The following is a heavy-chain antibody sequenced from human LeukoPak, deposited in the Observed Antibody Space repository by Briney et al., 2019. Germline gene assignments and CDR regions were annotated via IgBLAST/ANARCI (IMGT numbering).Heavy chain of an antibody. D-gene: IGHD3-10*01. J-gene: IGHJ3*02. CDR1: GFTFSSYW. CDR2: LKQDGGEK. Sequence: GGSLRLSCAASGFTFSSYWMSWVRQAPGKGLEWVANLKQDGGEKYYVDSVKGRFTISRDNAKNSLYLQMNSLRAEDTAVYYCARDLPYYYGSGGAFDIWGQGTMVTVSS. V-gene: IGHV3-7*01. CDR3: ARDLPYYYGSGGAFDI.